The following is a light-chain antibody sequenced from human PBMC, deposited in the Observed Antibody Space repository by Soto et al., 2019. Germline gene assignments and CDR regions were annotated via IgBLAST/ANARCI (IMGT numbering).Light chain of an antibody. V-gene: IGKV1-39*01. Sequence: DIQMTQSPSSLSASVGDRVTITCRASQSISTYLVWYQLKPGKAPNLLIYSSSTLQIGVPSRFSGSGSGTDFTLTINSLQPEDFATYYCQQTYNTPLTFGGGTKVEI. CDR3: QQTYNTPLT. CDR2: SSS. CDR1: QSISTY. J-gene: IGKJ4*01.